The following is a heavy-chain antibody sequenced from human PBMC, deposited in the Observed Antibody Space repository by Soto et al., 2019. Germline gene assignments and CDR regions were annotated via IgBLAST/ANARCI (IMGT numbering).Heavy chain of an antibody. J-gene: IGHJ4*02. Sequence: SVKVSFKASGRTFSSYAIRLVRQAPGQGLEWMGGIIPIFGTANYAQKFQGRVTITADESTSTAYMELSSLRSEDTAVYYCASRNYYDSSGQLAFDYWGQGTLVTVSS. CDR2: IIPIFGTA. CDR3: ASRNYYDSSGQLAFDY. CDR1: GRTFSSYA. V-gene: IGHV1-69*13. D-gene: IGHD3-22*01.